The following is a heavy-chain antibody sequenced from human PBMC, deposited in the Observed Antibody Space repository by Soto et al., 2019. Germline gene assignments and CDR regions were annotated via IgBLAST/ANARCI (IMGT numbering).Heavy chain of an antibody. CDR2: ISSSSSTI. Sequence: GGSLRLSCAASGFTFSSYSMNWVRQAPGKGLEWVSYISSSSSTIYYADSVKGRFTISRDNAKNSLYLQMNSLRDEGTAVYYCARRADSSGYYFNWFDPWGQGTLVTVSS. CDR1: GFTFSSYS. D-gene: IGHD3-22*01. CDR3: ARRADSSGYYFNWFDP. V-gene: IGHV3-48*02. J-gene: IGHJ5*02.